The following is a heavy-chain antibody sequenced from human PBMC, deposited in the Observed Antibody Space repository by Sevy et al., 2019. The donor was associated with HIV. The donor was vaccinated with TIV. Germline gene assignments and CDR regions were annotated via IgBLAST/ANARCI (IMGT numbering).Heavy chain of an antibody. CDR1: GFSFSRYG. D-gene: IGHD3-16*01. V-gene: IGHV3-30*18. CDR2: ISFDGDNK. CDR3: AKGLSSIYPYSMDV. J-gene: IGHJ6*02. Sequence: GGSLRLSCEASGFSFSRYGMPWVRQVAGKGLEWVAVISFDGDNKYYSDSVRGRFAISRDNSENTMHLQMNNLRLDDTAVYYCAKGLSSIYPYSMDVWGQGTTVTVSS.